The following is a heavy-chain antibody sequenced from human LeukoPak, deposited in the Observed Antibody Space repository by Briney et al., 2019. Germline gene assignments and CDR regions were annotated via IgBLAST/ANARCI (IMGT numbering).Heavy chain of an antibody. CDR2: ISGSGDDT. D-gene: IGHD3-10*01. CDR3: ASMDYYGSGSYTTIIGY. V-gene: IGHV3-23*01. Sequence: PGGSLRLSCAASGFTFNNYGMSWVRQAPGKGLEWVSGISGSGDDTYYADSVKGRFTISRDNSKNTLYLYMKSLRADDTAVYYCASMDYYGSGSYTTIIGYRGQGTLVTVSS. J-gene: IGHJ4*02. CDR1: GFTFNNYG.